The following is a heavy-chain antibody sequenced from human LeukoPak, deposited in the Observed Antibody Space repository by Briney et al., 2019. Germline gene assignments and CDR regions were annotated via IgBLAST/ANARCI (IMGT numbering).Heavy chain of an antibody. Sequence: ASVKVSCKAPGGTFSSYAISWVRQAPGQGLEWMGGIIPIFGTANYAQKFQGRVTITADKSTSTAYMELSSLRSEDTAVYYCARDWVLGYCSGGSCPNWFDPWGQGTLVTVSS. CDR3: ARDWVLGYCSGGSCPNWFDP. D-gene: IGHD2-15*01. J-gene: IGHJ5*02. CDR2: IIPIFGTA. CDR1: GGTFSSYA. V-gene: IGHV1-69*06.